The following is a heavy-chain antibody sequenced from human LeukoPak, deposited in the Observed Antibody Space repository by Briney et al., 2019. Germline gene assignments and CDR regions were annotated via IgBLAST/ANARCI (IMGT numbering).Heavy chain of an antibody. V-gene: IGHV3-48*01. Sequence: GGSLRLSCAASGFTLITYSMNWVRQAPGKGLEWVSYISSSSDTIYYADSVKGRFTISRDNAKNSLYLQMNSLRAEDTAVYYCARDSRYGSGSYAFDIWGQGTMVTVSS. D-gene: IGHD3-10*01. CDR3: ARDSRYGSGSYAFDI. CDR1: GFTLITYS. CDR2: ISSSSDTI. J-gene: IGHJ3*02.